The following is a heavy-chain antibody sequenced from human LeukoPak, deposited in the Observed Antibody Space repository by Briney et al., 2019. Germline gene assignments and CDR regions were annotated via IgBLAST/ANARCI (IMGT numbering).Heavy chain of an antibody. D-gene: IGHD5-18*01. CDR1: GYSISSGYY. CDR3: ARDGRFGGYSYGWGFSTVARPQKYGTRQRWWFDP. J-gene: IGHJ5*02. V-gene: IGHV4-38-2*02. CDR2: IYHSGRT. Sequence: PSETLSLTCTVSGYSISSGYYWGWIRQPPGKGREWIGSIYHSGRTYYNPSLKSRATISLDTSKNQFSLKLSSVTAADTAVYYCARDGRFGGYSYGWGFSTVARPQKYGTRQRWWFDPWGQGTLVTVSS.